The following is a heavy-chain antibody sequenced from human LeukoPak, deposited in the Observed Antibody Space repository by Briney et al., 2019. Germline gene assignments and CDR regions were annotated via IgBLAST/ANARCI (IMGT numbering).Heavy chain of an antibody. CDR3: ARSGTYAYFDN. J-gene: IGHJ4*02. CDR1: GFTFSSYS. V-gene: IGHV3-21*01. CDR2: VSSSSSYI. Sequence: PGGSLRLSCAASGFTFSSYSMNWVRQAPGKGLEWVSSVSSSSSYIYYADSVKGRFTISRDNAKNSLYLQMNSLRADDTAVYYCARSGTYAYFDNWGQGTLVTVSS. D-gene: IGHD1-26*01.